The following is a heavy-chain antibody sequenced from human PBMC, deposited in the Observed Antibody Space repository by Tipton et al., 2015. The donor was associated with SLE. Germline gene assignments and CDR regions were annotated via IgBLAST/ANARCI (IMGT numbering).Heavy chain of an antibody. V-gene: IGHV4-30-2*01. CDR2: IFHSGST. CDR1: GGSINSGGYS. Sequence: TLSLTCTVSGGSINSGGYSWSWIRQPLGKGLEWIGDIFHSGSTYYNPSLKSRVTISVDRSKNQFSLKVNSVTAADTAVYYCARGPPAGVVVPAAIWFDPWGQGTLVTVSS. J-gene: IGHJ5*02. CDR3: ARGPPAGVVVPAAIWFDP. D-gene: IGHD2-2*01.